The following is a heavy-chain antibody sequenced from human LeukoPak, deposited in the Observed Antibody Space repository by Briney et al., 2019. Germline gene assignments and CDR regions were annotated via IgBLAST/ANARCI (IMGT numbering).Heavy chain of an antibody. V-gene: IGHV4-59*01. D-gene: IGHD4-17*01. CDR2: IYDSGST. CDR1: GGSINNYY. CDR3: ARDGAYGGSGDYHVDY. Sequence: SETLSLTCAVSGGSINNYYWSWIRQPPGKGLEWIGYIYDSGSTNYNPSLKSRVTTSLDTSKNQLSLELSSVTAADTAVYYCARDGAYGGSGDYHVDYWGQGTLVTVSS. J-gene: IGHJ4*02.